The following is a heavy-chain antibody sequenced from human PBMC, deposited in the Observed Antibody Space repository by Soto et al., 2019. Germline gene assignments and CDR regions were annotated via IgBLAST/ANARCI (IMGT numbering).Heavy chain of an antibody. V-gene: IGHV3-23*01. D-gene: IGHD2-15*01. J-gene: IGHJ4*02. CDR3: AGGYCRGGACYMKPFDY. Sequence: EVHLLESGGGLVQAGGSLRLSCAASGFTSSRYFLCLVLHAPGKGLQWVAQLSAGGGDTSYTESVHGCFTVPRDNSKNTLYLQMKNLGHEDTAVYYRAGGYCRGGACYMKPFDYWGQGTLVTVSS. CDR2: LSAGGGDT. CDR1: GFTSSRYF.